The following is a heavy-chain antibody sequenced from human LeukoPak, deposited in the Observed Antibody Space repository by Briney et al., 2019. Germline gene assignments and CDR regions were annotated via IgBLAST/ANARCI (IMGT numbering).Heavy chain of an antibody. CDR2: VSSGFHA. V-gene: IGHV3-13*01. Sequence: GGSLRLSCTASGFTLGSHDMHWVRQIPGQGLEWVAAVSSGFHAFFADSVQGRFTISREDARNSLYLQMNSLRAGDTAVYYCVREARGYHYTYFDYWGQGTLVTVSS. J-gene: IGHJ4*02. CDR3: VREARGYHYTYFDY. CDR1: GFTLGSHD. D-gene: IGHD5-18*01.